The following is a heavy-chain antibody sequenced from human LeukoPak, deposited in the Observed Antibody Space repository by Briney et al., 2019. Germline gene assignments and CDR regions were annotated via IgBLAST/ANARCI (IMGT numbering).Heavy chain of an antibody. D-gene: IGHD2-2*01. Sequence: SDPLSLTCTVCGYSISSGHYRGCIRQPPGKGLEWIGSIYHSGSTYYNPSLTNRVTTSVATSQHHFSLNLSSVTAAHTAVYSGARDFGPCSSTSCYLWYFDYWGQGNLVTVSS. CDR2: IYHSGST. V-gene: IGHV4-38-2*02. CDR1: GYSISSGHY. CDR3: ARDFGPCSSTSCYLWYFDY. J-gene: IGHJ4*02.